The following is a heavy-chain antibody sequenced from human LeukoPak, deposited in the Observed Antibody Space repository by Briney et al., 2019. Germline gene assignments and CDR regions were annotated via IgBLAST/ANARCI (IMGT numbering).Heavy chain of an antibody. CDR2: IYTSGST. D-gene: IGHD3-9*01. V-gene: IGHV4-4*07. J-gene: IGHJ5*02. CDR3: ARGRYFDWLLPWFDP. CDR1: GGSISSYY. Sequence: SETLSLTCTVSGGSISSYYWSWIRQPAGKGLEWIGRIYTSGSTNYNPSLKSRVTISVDTSKNQFSLKLSSVTAADTAVYYCARGRYFDWLLPWFDPWGQGTLVTVSS.